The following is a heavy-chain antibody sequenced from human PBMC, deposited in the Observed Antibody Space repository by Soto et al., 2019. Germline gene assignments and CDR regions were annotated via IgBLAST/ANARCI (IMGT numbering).Heavy chain of an antibody. V-gene: IGHV5-51*01. CDR2: IYPGDSDT. D-gene: IGHD3-22*01. CDR3: ARSYYYDSSGYFPSHY. Sequence: ESLKISCKGSGYRFTNYWIGWVRQMPGKGLEWMGIIYPGDSDTRYSPSFQGQVTISADKSISTAYLQWSSLKASDTAMYYCARSYYYDSSGYFPSHYWGQGTLVTVSS. J-gene: IGHJ4*02. CDR1: GYRFTNYW.